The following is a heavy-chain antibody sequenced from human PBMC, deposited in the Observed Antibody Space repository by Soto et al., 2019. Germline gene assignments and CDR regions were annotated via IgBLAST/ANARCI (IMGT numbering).Heavy chain of an antibody. CDR1: GGSISSYY. CDR3: ARGLTHYYDSSGSTVHYFDY. V-gene: IGHV4-59*01. Sequence: SETLSLTCTVSGGSISSYYWSWIRQPPGKGLEWIGYIYYSGSTNYNPSLKSRVTISVDTSKNQFSLKLSSVTAADTAVYYCARGLTHYYDSSGSTVHYFDYWGQGTLVTVSS. J-gene: IGHJ4*02. D-gene: IGHD3-22*01. CDR2: IYYSGST.